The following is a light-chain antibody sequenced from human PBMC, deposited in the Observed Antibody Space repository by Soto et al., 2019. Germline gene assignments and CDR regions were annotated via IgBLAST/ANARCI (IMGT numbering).Light chain of an antibody. CDR3: QHYDRGG. V-gene: IGKV1-5*01. J-gene: IGKJ3*01. CDR2: DAS. Sequence: DIQLTQSPSTLSAAVGDRVTITCRASQSVTTSLAWYQQIRGEVPKLLIYDASTLESGVPSRFSGSGSGTEFTLTITSLQPDDFATYYCQHYDRGGFGPGTKVDIK. CDR1: QSVTTS.